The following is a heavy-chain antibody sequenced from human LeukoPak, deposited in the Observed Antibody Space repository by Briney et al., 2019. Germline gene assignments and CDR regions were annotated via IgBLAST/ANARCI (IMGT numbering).Heavy chain of an antibody. CDR1: GYTFTSYG. CDR3: AREYEQLVYHAFDI. D-gene: IGHD6-6*01. Sequence: ASVKVSCKASGYTFTSYGISWVRQAPGQGLEWMGWINPNSGGTNYAQKFQGRVTMTRDTSISTAYMELSRLRSDDTAVYYCAREYEQLVYHAFDIWGQGTMVTVSS. CDR2: INPNSGGT. J-gene: IGHJ3*02. V-gene: IGHV1-2*02.